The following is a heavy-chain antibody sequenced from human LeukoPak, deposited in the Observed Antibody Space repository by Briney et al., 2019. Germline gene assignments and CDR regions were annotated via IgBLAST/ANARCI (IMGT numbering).Heavy chain of an antibody. CDR1: GFTFRDSA. CDR3: AKDYGSGSQYSFDY. CDR2: ISYDGYNK. J-gene: IGHJ4*02. V-gene: IGHV3-30*18. Sequence: PGGSLRLSCAASGFTFRDSAMTWVRQAPGKGLEWVAVISYDGYNKYYADSVQGRFTISRDNSKNTLYLQMNSLRAEDTAVYYCAKDYGSGSQYSFDYWGQGTLVTVSS. D-gene: IGHD3-10*01.